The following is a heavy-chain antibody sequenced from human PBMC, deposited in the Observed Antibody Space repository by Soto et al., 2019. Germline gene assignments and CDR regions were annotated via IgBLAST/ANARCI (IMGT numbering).Heavy chain of an antibody. CDR3: AKDARPSP. CDR2: VSESGGTRT. V-gene: IGHV3-23*01. Sequence: PGGSLRLSCAASGFTVNNTAMTWVRQAPGKGLEWVSTVSESGGTRTYYTDSVKGRFTISRDDSKNTVYLHMNSLRAEDTALYYCAKDARPSPWGQGTLVTVSS. J-gene: IGHJ5*02. CDR1: GFTVNNTA.